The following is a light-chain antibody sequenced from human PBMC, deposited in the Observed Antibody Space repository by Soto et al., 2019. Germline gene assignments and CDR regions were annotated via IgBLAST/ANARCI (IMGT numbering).Light chain of an antibody. CDR3: CSYAGGYSFV. J-gene: IGLJ1*01. V-gene: IGLV2-11*01. CDR2: DVS. CDR1: RSDVGDYSY. Sequence: QSALTQPRSVSGSPGQSVTISCTGTRSDVGDYSYVSWYQQHPGKAPKLMIYDVSKRPSGVPDRFSGSKSGNTASLTISGLQAEDEADYYCCSYAGGYSFVFGTGTKLTVL.